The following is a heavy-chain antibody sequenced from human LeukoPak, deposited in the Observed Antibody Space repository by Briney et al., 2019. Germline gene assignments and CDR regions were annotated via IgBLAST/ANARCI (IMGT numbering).Heavy chain of an antibody. CDR1: GFTFSSYG. Sequence: GGSLRLSCAASGFTFSSYGMHWVRQAPGKGLEWVAVISYDGSNKYYADSVKGRLTISRDNSKNTLYLQMNSLRAEDTAVYYCAKAIKYSSSSWYYYGMDVWGQGTTVTVSS. V-gene: IGHV3-30*18. J-gene: IGHJ6*02. CDR3: AKAIKYSSSSWYYYGMDV. CDR2: ISYDGSNK. D-gene: IGHD6-6*01.